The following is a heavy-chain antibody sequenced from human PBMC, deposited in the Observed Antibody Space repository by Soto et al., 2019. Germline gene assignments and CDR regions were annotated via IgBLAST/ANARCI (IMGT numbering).Heavy chain of an antibody. CDR1: GFTFSSYS. V-gene: IGHV3-21*01. CDR3: ARDLREDFYGSGSYSRKYGMDV. CDR2: ISSSSSYI. Sequence: GGSLRLSCAASGFTFSSYSMNWVRQAPGKGLEWVSSISSSSSYIYYADSVKGRFTISRDNAKNSLYLQMNSLGAEDTAVYYCARDLREDFYGSGSYSRKYGMDVWGQGTTVTVSS. D-gene: IGHD3-10*01. J-gene: IGHJ6*02.